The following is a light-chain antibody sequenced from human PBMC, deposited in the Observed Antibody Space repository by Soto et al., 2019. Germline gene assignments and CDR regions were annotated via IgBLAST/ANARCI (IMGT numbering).Light chain of an antibody. V-gene: IGKV3-20*01. Sequence: EIVMTQSPATLYVSPGERATLSCRASQSVSSNLAWYQQKPGQAPRLLIFAASSRASGIPDRFSGSGSGTDFTLTIDRLEPEDFAVYFCQQYTGPPTTFGQGTRLEI. J-gene: IGKJ5*01. CDR3: QQYTGPPTT. CDR1: QSVSSN. CDR2: AAS.